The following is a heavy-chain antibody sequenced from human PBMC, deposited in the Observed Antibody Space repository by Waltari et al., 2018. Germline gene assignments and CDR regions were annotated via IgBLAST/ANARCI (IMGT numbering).Heavy chain of an antibody. V-gene: IGHV4-34*01. CDR3: ARGLTGTTGGVDY. CDR1: GGSFSGYY. J-gene: IGHJ4*02. Sequence: QVQLQQWGAGLLKPSETLSLTCAVYGGSFSGYYWSWIRQPPGKGLEWIGEINHSGSTNYNTSLKSRVTISVDTSKNQFSLKLSSVTAADTAVYYCARGLTGTTGGVDYWGQGTLVTVSS. CDR2: INHSGST. D-gene: IGHD1-20*01.